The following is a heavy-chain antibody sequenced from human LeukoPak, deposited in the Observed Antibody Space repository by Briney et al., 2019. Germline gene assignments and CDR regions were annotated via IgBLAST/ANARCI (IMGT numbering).Heavy chain of an antibody. Sequence: PSETLSLTCTVSGGSISSNSYYWGWIRQSPGKGLEWIGSIYYSGSTYYKPSLKSRVTISVDTSKNQFSLKLSSVTAADTAVYYCARDEAFDYWGQGTLVTVSS. CDR3: ARDEAFDY. J-gene: IGHJ4*02. V-gene: IGHV4-39*07. CDR2: IYYSGST. CDR1: GGSISSNSYY.